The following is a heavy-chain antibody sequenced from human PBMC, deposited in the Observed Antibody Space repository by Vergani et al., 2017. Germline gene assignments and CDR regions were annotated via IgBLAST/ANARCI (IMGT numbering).Heavy chain of an antibody. Sequence: EVQLEQSGAAVKKPGESLEISCKGSGYSFTSYWIGWVRQMPGKGLEWMGIIYPGNSDTRYSPSFQGQVTISADKSISTAYLQWSSLKASDTAMYYCARQNYYDSSGYLDPYYYYYYMDVWGKGTTVTVSS. D-gene: IGHD3-22*01. CDR2: IYPGNSDT. CDR1: GYSFTSYW. J-gene: IGHJ6*03. V-gene: IGHV5-51*01. CDR3: ARQNYYDSSGYLDPYYYYYYMDV.